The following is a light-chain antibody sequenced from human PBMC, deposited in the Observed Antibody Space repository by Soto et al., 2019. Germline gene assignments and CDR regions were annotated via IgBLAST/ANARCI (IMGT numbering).Light chain of an antibody. J-gene: IGLJ3*02. CDR2: EVT. CDR1: SSDVGGYNF. CDR3: SSYAGGIKWV. Sequence: QSALTQPPSASGSPGQSVTISCTGTSSDVGGYNFVSWYQQHPDKAPKFMIYEVTKRPSGVPDRFSGSKSGNTASLTVSGLQAEDEADYYCSSYAGGIKWVFGGGTQLTVL. V-gene: IGLV2-8*01.